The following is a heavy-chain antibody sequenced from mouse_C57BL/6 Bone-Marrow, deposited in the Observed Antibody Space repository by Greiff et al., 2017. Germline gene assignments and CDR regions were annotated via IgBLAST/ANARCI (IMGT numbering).Heavy chain of an antibody. V-gene: IGHV6-3*01. CDR2: IRLKSDNYAT. D-gene: IGHD2-3*01. CDR1: GFTFSNYW. CDR3: TEDGYYGAY. J-gene: IGHJ3*01. Sequence: DVMLVESGGGLVQPGGSMKLSCVASGFTFSNYWMNWVRQSPEKGLEWVAQIRLKSDNYATHYAESVKGRFTISREDSKSSVYLQMNNLRAEDTGIYYCTEDGYYGAYWGQGTLVTVSA.